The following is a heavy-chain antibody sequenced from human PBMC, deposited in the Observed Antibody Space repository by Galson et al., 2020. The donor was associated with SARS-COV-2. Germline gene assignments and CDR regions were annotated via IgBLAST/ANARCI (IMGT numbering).Heavy chain of an antibody. J-gene: IGHJ1*01. V-gene: IGHV2-5*01. Sequence: ESGPTLVKPTQTLTLTCTFSGFSLSTSAVGVGWIRQPPGKALEWLALTYWNDHKRYSPSLKSRLTITKDTSKNQVVLTLTNMDPVDTATYYGVQTTYYDFWSNFYEYFHHWCQGTLVTASS. CDR1: GFSLSTSAVG. CDR2: TYWNDHK. CDR3: VQTTYYDFWSNFYEYFHH. D-gene: IGHD3-3*01.